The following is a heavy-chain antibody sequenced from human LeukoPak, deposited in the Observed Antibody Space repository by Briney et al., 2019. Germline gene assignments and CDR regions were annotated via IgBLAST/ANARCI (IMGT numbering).Heavy chain of an antibody. D-gene: IGHD3-10*01. V-gene: IGHV3-23*01. Sequence: GGSLRLPCAASGFTFSSYGMSWVRQAPGKGLEWVSAISGSGGSTYYADSVKGRFTISRDNSKNTLYLQMNSLRAEDTAVYYCAKGIWFGTDAFDIWGQGTMVTVSS. CDR3: AKGIWFGTDAFDI. CDR2: ISGSGGST. CDR1: GFTFSSYG. J-gene: IGHJ3*02.